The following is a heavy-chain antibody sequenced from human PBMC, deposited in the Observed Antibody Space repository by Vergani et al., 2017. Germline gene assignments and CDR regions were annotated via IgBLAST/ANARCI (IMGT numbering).Heavy chain of an antibody. Sequence: EVQLVESGGGLIQPGGSLRLSCAASGFTVSSNYMSWVRQAPGKGLEWVSVIYSGGSTYHADSVKGRFTISRDNSKNTLYLQMNSLRAEDTAVYYCARVQLHYDSSGYIDYYYYYMDVWGKGTTVTVSS. V-gene: IGHV3-53*01. J-gene: IGHJ6*03. D-gene: IGHD3-22*01. CDR3: ARVQLHYDSSGYIDYYYYYMDV. CDR1: GFTVSSNY. CDR2: IYSGGST.